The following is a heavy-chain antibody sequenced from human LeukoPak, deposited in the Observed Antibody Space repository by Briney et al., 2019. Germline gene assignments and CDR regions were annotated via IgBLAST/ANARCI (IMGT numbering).Heavy chain of an antibody. Sequence: NPSETRSLTCTVSGYSISSGYYWGWIRQPPEKGLEWIGSIYHSGSTYYNPSLKSRVTISVDTSKNQFSLKLSSVTAADTAVYYCARASGPLVIWGQGTMVTVSS. CDR3: ARASGPLVI. CDR2: IYHSGST. CDR1: GYSISSGYY. V-gene: IGHV4-38-2*02. J-gene: IGHJ3*02.